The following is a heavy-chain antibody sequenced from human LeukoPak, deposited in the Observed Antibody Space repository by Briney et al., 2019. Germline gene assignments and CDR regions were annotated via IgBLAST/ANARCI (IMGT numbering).Heavy chain of an antibody. Sequence: GGSLRLSCAASGFTFSSYAMSWVRQVPGKGLEWVANIKQDGSEKYYVDSVKGRFIVSRDNAKNSLFLQMNSLRAEDTGVYYCARVSYGAFDYWGQGTLVTVSS. V-gene: IGHV3-7*01. CDR3: ARVSYGAFDY. CDR1: GFTFSSYA. CDR2: IKQDGSEK. J-gene: IGHJ4*02. D-gene: IGHD4-17*01.